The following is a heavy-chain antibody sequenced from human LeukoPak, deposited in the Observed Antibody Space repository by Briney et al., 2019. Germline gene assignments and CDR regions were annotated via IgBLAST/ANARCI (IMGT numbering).Heavy chain of an antibody. D-gene: IGHD5-12*01. CDR2: IRGKANSYAT. V-gene: IGHV3-73*01. CDR3: TREGGYENPPN. CDR1: GFTFSGSA. Sequence: GGTLRLSCAASGFTFSGSAMHWVREASGKGLEWVGRIRGKANSYATAYAASVKGRFTISRDDSKNTAYLQMNSPQTEDRAGYYCTREGGYENPPNWGQGTLVTVSS. J-gene: IGHJ4*02.